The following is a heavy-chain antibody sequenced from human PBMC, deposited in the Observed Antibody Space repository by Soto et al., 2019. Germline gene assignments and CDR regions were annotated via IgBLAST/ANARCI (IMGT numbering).Heavy chain of an antibody. CDR2: IYPGDSDT. V-gene: IGHV5-51*01. Sequence: GESLKISCKGSGYSFSSHWIVWVRQMPGKGLEWMGSIYPGDSDTRYSPSFQGQVTISADKSISAAYLQWNSLKASDTAMYFCARHKGYCSSTSCYGMDVWGQGATVTVSS. CDR3: ARHKGYCSSTSCYGMDV. J-gene: IGHJ6*02. D-gene: IGHD2-2*01. CDR1: GYSFSSHW.